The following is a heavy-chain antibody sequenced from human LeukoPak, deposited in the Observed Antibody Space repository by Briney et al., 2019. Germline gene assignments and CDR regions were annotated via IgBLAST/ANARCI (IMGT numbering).Heavy chain of an antibody. CDR1: GFTFSSYA. V-gene: IGHV3-23*01. D-gene: IGHD6-6*01. J-gene: IGHJ4*02. CDR2: ISGSGGST. CDR3: AKDWEYSSSSVYFDY. Sequence: GGSLRLSCAASGFTFSSYAMSWVHQAPGKGLEWVSAISGSGGSTYYADSVKVRFTISRDNSKNTLYLQMNSLRAEDTAVYYCAKDWEYSSSSVYFDYWGQGTLVTVSS.